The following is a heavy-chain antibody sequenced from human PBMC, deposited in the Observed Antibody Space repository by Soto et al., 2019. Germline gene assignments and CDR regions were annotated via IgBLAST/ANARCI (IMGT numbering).Heavy chain of an antibody. CDR1: GFTLSSYW. V-gene: IGHV3-7*05. CDR2: IKQDGSEK. D-gene: IGHD6-13*01. Sequence: EVQLVESGGGLVKPGGSLRLSCAASGFTLSSYWMSWVRHAPGKGLEWVANIKQDGSEKYCVDSVKGRFTISRDTAKSLLYLQLNSLRAEDTAVYYCAREYGSSYSQRYYGMDVWGPGTTVTVSS. J-gene: IGHJ6*02. CDR3: AREYGSSYSQRYYGMDV.